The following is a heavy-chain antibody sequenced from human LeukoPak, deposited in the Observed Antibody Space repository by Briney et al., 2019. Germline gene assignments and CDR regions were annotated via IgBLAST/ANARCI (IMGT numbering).Heavy chain of an antibody. V-gene: IGHV5-10-1*01. Sequence: GESLKISCKGSGYSFTSYWIGWVRQMPGKGLEWMGRIDPSDSYTNYSPSFQGHVTISADKSISTAYLQWSSLKASDTAMYYCAGDYYDSSGYYGYWGQGTLVTVSS. D-gene: IGHD3-22*01. CDR1: GYSFTSYW. J-gene: IGHJ4*02. CDR2: IDPSDSYT. CDR3: AGDYYDSSGYYGY.